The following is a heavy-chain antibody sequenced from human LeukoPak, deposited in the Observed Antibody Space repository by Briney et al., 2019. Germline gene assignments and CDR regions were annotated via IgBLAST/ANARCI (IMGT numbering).Heavy chain of an antibody. V-gene: IGHV1-2*02. CDR2: INPNSGGT. CDR1: GYTFTGYY. Sequence: ASVKVSCKASGYTFTGYYMHWVRQAPGQGLEWMGWINPNSGGTNYARKFQGRVTITADKSTSTAYMELSSLRSEDTAVYYCARGRPTTSIAAAGVNWFDPWGQGTLVTVSS. D-gene: IGHD6-13*01. CDR3: ARGRPTTSIAAAGVNWFDP. J-gene: IGHJ5*02.